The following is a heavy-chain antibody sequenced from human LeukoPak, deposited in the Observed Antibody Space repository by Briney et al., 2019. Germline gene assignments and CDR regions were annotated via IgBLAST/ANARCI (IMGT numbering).Heavy chain of an antibody. V-gene: IGHV3-23*01. D-gene: IGHD6-19*01. J-gene: IGHJ4*02. Sequence: QPGGSLRLSCAASGFTFSSYAMSWVRQAPGKGLEWVSTISGSGTGTYYADSVKGRLHNTIDNSKYTLFLQLNSLRADDTAVYYCAKGVYSSGWRNYCYDWGQPSLHTVSS. CDR3: AKGVYSSGWRNYCYD. CDR2: ISGSGTGT. CDR1: GFTFSSYA.